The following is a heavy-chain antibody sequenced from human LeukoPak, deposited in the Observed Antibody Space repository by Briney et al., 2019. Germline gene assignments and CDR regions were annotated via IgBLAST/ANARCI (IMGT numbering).Heavy chain of an antibody. CDR2: ISYDGSNK. Sequence: QPGRSLRLSCAASGFTFSSYAMHWVRQAPGKGLEWVAVISYDGSNKYYADSVKGRFTISRDNSKNTLYLQMNSLRAEDTAVYYCASLLYDNLDYWGQGTLVTVSS. V-gene: IGHV3-30*04. CDR1: GFTFSSYA. CDR3: ASLLYDNLDY. D-gene: IGHD3-9*01. J-gene: IGHJ4*02.